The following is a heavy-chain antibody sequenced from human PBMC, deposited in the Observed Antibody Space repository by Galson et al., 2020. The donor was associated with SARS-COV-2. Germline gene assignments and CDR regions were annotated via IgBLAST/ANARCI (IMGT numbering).Heavy chain of an antibody. CDR3: ARGPMDWDLLRGDPFDI. Sequence: ASVKVSCKASGYTFTGYYIHWVRQAPGQGLEWMGRINPNSGGTNYAQTYQGRVTMTSDTSISTVYMELTILRSDDTAVYFCARGPMDWDLLRGDPFDIWGQGTMVTISS. V-gene: IGHV1-2*06. D-gene: IGHD1-26*01. CDR1: GYTFTGYY. CDR2: INPNSGGT. J-gene: IGHJ3*02.